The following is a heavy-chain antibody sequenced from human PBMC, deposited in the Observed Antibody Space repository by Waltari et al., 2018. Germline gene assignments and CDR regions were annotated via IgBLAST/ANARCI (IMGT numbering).Heavy chain of an antibody. CDR2: ISYSGST. Sequence: QLQLQESGPGLVKPSETLSLTCTVPGGSISSESSYWGWIRQPPGKGLEWIGIISYSGSTYYNPSLKSRVTISVDTSKNQFSLKLSSVTAADTAVYYCARLSYHIVTGYGWFDPWGLGTLVTVSS. D-gene: IGHD3-9*01. V-gene: IGHV4-39*01. CDR3: ARLSYHIVTGYGWFDP. CDR1: GGSISSESSY. J-gene: IGHJ5*02.